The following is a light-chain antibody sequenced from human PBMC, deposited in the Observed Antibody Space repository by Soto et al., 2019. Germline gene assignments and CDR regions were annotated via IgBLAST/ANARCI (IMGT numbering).Light chain of an antibody. Sequence: QSALTQPRSVSGSPGQSVTISCTGTSSDVGGYDYVSWYQRHPGKAPKLMIYDVTNRPSGVPDRFSGSKSGNTASLTISGLQDDDEADYYCCSYAGGYTLVFGGGTKLTVL. CDR3: CSYAGGYTLV. CDR1: SSDVGGYDY. V-gene: IGLV2-11*01. CDR2: DVT. J-gene: IGLJ3*02.